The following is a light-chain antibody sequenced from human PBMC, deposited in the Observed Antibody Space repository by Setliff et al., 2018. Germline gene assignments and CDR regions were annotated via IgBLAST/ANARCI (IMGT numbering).Light chain of an antibody. CDR3: CSFAGTYSFV. V-gene: IGLV2-11*01. CDR2: DVS. Sequence: QSVLTLPASVSGSPGQSITISCTGTSSDVGVYNFVSWYQVYPGKAPKVMIYDVSKRPSGVPDRFSGSKSGTTASLTISGLQPEDEADYYCCSFAGTYSFVFGTGTKVTVL. J-gene: IGLJ1*01. CDR1: SSDVGVYNF.